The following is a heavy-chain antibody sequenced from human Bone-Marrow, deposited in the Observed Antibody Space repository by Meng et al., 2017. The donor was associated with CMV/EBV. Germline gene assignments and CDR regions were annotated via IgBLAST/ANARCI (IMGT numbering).Heavy chain of an antibody. CDR1: GESFSHYY. CDR3: ARGGYSSGWSPLSQ. CDR2: INYSGST. Sequence: CAVYGESFSHYYWTWIRQPPGKGLGWIGEINYSGSTNYNPSLKSRVTISGDTSKNQFSLNLNSVTVADTAVYYCARGGYSSGWSPLSQWGQGTLVTVPQ. V-gene: IGHV4-34*01. D-gene: IGHD6-19*01. J-gene: IGHJ4*02.